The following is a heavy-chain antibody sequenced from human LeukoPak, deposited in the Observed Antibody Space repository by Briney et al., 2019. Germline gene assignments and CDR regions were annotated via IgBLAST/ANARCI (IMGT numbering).Heavy chain of an antibody. CDR1: GDRVSSNSGA. D-gene: IGHD4-23*01. CDR3: ASSYYAGNSLDD. V-gene: IGHV6-1*01. CDR2: TYYRSKWYN. J-gene: IGHJ4*02. Sequence: SQTLSLTCAISGDRVSSNSGAWNWIRQSPSRGLEWLGRTYYRSKWYNDYAVSVKSRITINPDTSKNQFSLQLNSVTPEDTAVYYCASSYYAGNSLDDWGQGTLVTVSP.